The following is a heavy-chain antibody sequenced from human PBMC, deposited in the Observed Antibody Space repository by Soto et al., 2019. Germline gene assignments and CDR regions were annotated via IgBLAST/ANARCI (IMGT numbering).Heavy chain of an antibody. Sequence: EQLVESGGGLVKPGGSLRLSCEGSGFTFSNAWMNWVRQAQGKGLEWVGRIKSEPNGGTTDYAVPVKGRFTISRDDSKRAVYMQMNSLDTEVTAVYYCATWGYHFDYWGQGSLVTVSS. D-gene: IGHD2-15*01. CDR3: ATWGYHFDY. V-gene: IGHV3-15*01. CDR1: GFTFSNAW. J-gene: IGHJ4*02. CDR2: IKSEPNGGTT.